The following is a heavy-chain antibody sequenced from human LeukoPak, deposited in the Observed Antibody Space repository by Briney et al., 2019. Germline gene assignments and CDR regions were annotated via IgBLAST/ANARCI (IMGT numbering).Heavy chain of an antibody. CDR3: ASHGGYPYFDY. D-gene: IGHD6-13*01. V-gene: IGHV4-61*02. CDR1: GGSISSGSYY. CDR2: IYTSGST. J-gene: IGHJ4*02. Sequence: PSETLSLTCTVSGGSISSGSYYWSWVRQPAGKGLEWIGRIYTSGSTNYNPSLKSRVTISVDTSKNQFSLKLSSVTAADTAVYYCASHGGYPYFDYWGQGTLVTISS.